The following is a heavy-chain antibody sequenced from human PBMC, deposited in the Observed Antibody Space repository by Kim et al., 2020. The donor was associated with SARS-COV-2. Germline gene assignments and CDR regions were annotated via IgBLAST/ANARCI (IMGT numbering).Heavy chain of an antibody. Sequence: GGSLRLSCAASGFSFSNYGMNWVRQPPGKGLEWVASISEDSSATYYADSVKGRFTIYRDTSNTLFLHMSSLRVADTALYYCGRGNPQLYGDIDYWGHGT. J-gene: IGHJ4*01. CDR3: GRGNPQLYGDIDY. V-gene: IGHV3-23*01. D-gene: IGHD4-17*01. CDR1: GFSFSNYG. CDR2: ISEDSSAT.